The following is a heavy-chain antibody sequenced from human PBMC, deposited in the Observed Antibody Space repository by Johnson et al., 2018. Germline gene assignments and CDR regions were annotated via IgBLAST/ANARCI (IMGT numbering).Heavy chain of an antibody. CDR1: GFSFGSYS. V-gene: IGHV3-48*01. J-gene: IGHJ6*03. CDR3: AGVISFFYYYMDV. CDR2: ISSSSSSI. D-gene: IGHD3-3*02. Sequence: VQLVESGGGLVQPGGTLRISCAASGFSFGSYSMSWVRQAPGKGLEWLSYISSSSSSIYYADSVKGRFTVSRDNAKNSLFLQMNSLRAEDTAVYYCAGVISFFYYYMDVWGKGTTVTVSS.